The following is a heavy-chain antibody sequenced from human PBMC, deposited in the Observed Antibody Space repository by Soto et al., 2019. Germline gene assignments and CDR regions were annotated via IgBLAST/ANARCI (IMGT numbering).Heavy chain of an antibody. V-gene: IGHV1-18*01. CDR1: GYTFTSYC. CDR3: ARDADILTGYYTSGWFDP. J-gene: IGHJ5*02. Sequence: ASVNVSCKSSGYTFTSYCISWVRQAPGQGLEWMGWISAYSSNTNYAQKLQGRLTMTTDTSTSTAYMELRSLRSDDTAVYYCARDADILTGYYTSGWFDPWGQGTLVTVSS. CDR2: ISAYSSNT. D-gene: IGHD3-9*01.